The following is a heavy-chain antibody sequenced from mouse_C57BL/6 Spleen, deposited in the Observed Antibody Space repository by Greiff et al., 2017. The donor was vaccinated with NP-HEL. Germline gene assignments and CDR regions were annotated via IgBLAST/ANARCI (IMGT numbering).Heavy chain of an antibody. J-gene: IGHJ4*01. CDR2: IDPENGDT. CDR3: TTSYYGYDGYAMDY. D-gene: IGHD2-2*01. CDR1: GFNIKDDY. Sequence: DVQLQESGAELVRPGASVKLSCTASGFNIKDDYMHWVKQRPEQGLEWIGWIDPENGDTEYASKFQGKATITADTSSNTAYLQLSSLTSEDTAVYYCTTSYYGYDGYAMDYWGQGTSVTVSS. V-gene: IGHV14-4*01.